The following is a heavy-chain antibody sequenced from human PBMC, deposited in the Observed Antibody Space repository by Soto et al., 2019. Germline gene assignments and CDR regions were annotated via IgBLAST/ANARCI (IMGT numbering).Heavy chain of an antibody. V-gene: IGHV3-21*06. CDR1: GFPFTSYA. Sequence: GGSLRLSCVASGFPFTSYALTWVRQAPGKGLEWLSSITTYATQIFYADSVEGRFTISRDNAKNSLFLQMHSLSAEDTAVYYCARVSYSFDASGYNCSFDFWCQGPEVTVSA. J-gene: IGHJ4*02. CDR3: ARVSYSFDASGYNCSFDF. CDR2: ITTYATQI. D-gene: IGHD3-22*01.